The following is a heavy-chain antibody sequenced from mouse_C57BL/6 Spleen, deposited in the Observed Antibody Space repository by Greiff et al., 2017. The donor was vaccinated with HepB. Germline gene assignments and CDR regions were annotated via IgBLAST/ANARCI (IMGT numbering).Heavy chain of an antibody. Sequence: EVKLMESGPELVKPGDSVKISCKASGYSFTGYFMNWVMQSHGKSLEWIGRINPYNGDTFYNQKFKGKATLTVDKSSSTAHMELRSLTSEDSAVYYCARGKYDYYFDYWGQGTTLTVSS. J-gene: IGHJ2*01. CDR3: ARGKYDYYFDY. CDR2: INPYNGDT. D-gene: IGHD2-4*01. CDR1: GYSFTGYF. V-gene: IGHV1-20*01.